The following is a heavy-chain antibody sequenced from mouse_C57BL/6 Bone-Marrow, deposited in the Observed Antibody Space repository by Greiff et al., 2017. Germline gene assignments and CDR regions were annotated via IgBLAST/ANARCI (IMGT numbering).Heavy chain of an antibody. CDR3: ARPYYDYDATLYYYAMDY. Sequence: EVKVVESGGDLVKPGGSLKLSCAASGFTFSSYGMSWVRQTPDKRLEWVATISSGGSYTYSPDSVKGRFTLSRDNAKNTLYLQMSSLKSEDTAMYYCARPYYDYDATLYYYAMDYWGQGTSVTVSS. CDR1: GFTFSSYG. J-gene: IGHJ4*01. D-gene: IGHD2-4*01. V-gene: IGHV5-6*01. CDR2: ISSGGSYT.